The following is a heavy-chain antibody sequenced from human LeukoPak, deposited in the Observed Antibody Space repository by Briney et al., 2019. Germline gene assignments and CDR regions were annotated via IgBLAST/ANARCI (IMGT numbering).Heavy chain of an antibody. CDR1: GFTFSSYA. D-gene: IGHD2-2*01. CDR3: AKAADDIVVVPAALFDY. Sequence: GGSLRLSCAASGFTFSSYAMHWVRQAPGKGLEWVALISYDGSNKYYADSVKARFIISRDNSKNTVYLQMNSLRAKDTAVYYCAKAADDIVVVPAALFDYWGQGTLVTVSS. V-gene: IGHV3-30*04. CDR2: ISYDGSNK. J-gene: IGHJ4*02.